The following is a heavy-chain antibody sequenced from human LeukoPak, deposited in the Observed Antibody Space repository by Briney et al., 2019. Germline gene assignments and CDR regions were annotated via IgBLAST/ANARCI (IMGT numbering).Heavy chain of an antibody. V-gene: IGHV3-23*01. J-gene: IGHJ6*02. CDR1: GFTFSSYA. CDR3: AKGTSGTYYYYGMDV. D-gene: IGHD1-1*01. CDR2: ISGSGGST. Sequence: GGSLRLSCAASGFTFSSYAMSWVRQAPGKGLEWVSAISGSGGSTYYADSVKGRFTIFRDNSKNTLYLQMNSLRAEDTAVYYCAKGTSGTYYYYGMDVWGQGTTVTVSS.